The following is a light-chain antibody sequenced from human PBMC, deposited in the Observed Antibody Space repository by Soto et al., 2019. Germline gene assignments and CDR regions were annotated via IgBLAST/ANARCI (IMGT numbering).Light chain of an antibody. Sequence: AIRMTQSPSSLSASTGDRVTITCRASQGISSYLAWYQQKPGKAPKLLIYAASTLQSGVPSRFSGSGSGTDFTLTISCLQSEDFATYYCQQYYSYPVFGGGTKVDIK. J-gene: IGKJ4*01. V-gene: IGKV1-8*01. CDR3: QQYYSYPV. CDR1: QGISSY. CDR2: AAS.